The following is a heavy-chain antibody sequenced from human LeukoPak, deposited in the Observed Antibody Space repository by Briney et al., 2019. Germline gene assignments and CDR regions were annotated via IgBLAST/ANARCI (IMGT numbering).Heavy chain of an antibody. V-gene: IGHV4-4*07. J-gene: IGHJ6*03. D-gene: IGHD1-26*01. CDR3: ARSGTFDQGAGFYYYYMDV. CDR1: GGSMSRYY. CDR2: IYNSGNT. Sequence: SETLSLTCSVSGGSMSRYYWSWIRQPAGKGLEWIGRIYNSGNTNYNPSLKSRVTMSLDTPKNQFSLRLSSVIAADTAVYYCARSGTFDQGAGFYYYYMDVWGRGTTVTVSS.